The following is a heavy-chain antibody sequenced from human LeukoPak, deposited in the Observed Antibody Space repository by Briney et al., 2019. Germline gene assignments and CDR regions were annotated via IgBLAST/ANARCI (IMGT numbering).Heavy chain of an antibody. CDR1: GGSISSSSYY. CDR2: IHYSGST. V-gene: IGHV4-39*07. Sequence: SETLSLTCTVSGGSISSSSYYWAWIRQPPGKGLEWIGSIHYSGSTYYNPSLQSRVTISIDASKNQFSLKLRFVTAADTAVYYCARGGLRVMVYRLYYMDVWGKGTTVTVSS. CDR3: ARGGLRVMVYRLYYMDV. J-gene: IGHJ6*03. D-gene: IGHD2-8*01.